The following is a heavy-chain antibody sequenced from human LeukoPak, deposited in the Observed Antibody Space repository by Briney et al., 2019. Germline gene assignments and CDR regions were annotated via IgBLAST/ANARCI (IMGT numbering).Heavy chain of an antibody. CDR1: GFTFSSYG. V-gene: IGHV3-23*01. D-gene: IGHD6-19*01. CDR2: ISGGGGDT. J-gene: IGHJ4*02. CDR3: AKRVAHSSGAYWDY. Sequence: GGSLRLSCEASGFTFSSYGMSWVRQAPGKGLEWVSAISGGGGDTYYADSVKGRFTISRDNSKNTLYLQMNSLRAEDAAVYFCAKRVAHSSGAYWDYWGQGILVTVSS.